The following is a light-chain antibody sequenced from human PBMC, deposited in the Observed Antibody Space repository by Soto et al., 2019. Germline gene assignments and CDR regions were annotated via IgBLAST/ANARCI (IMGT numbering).Light chain of an antibody. CDR1: SSDIGAYDY. V-gene: IGLV2-14*01. CDR3: GSITSSSTSV. Sequence: QSALTQPASLSGSPGQSITISCTGTSSDIGAYDYVSWFQQHPGKAPKLMISEVNNRPSGVSNRFSGSKSGNTAYLTISGLQVEDEADYYCGSITSSSTSVFGTGTQLTVL. J-gene: IGLJ7*01. CDR2: EVN.